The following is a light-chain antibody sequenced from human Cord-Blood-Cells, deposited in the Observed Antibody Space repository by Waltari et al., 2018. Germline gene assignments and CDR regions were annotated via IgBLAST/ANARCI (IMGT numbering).Light chain of an antibody. CDR1: SSDVGGYHY. V-gene: IGLV2-8*01. CDR2: EVS. CDR3: SSYAGSNNVV. J-gene: IGLJ2*01. Sequence: QSALTQPPSASGSPGQSLPISCTGTSSDVGGYHYVSWYQQHPGKAPTPMIYEVSKRPSGVPVRFSGSKAGNTASLTVSGLQAEDEADYYCSSYAGSNNVVFGGGTKLTVL.